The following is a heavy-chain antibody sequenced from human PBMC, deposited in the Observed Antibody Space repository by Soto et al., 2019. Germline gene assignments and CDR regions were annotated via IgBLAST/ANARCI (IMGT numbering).Heavy chain of an antibody. CDR1: GFTFSSYW. Sequence: HPGGSLRLSCAASGFTFSSYWMHWVRQAPGKGPVWVSRINSDGSSTSYADSVKGRFTISRDNAKNTLYLQMNSLRAEDTAVYYCAREKIQNWGFGVRYYYGMDVWGQGTTVTVSS. CDR2: INSDGSST. J-gene: IGHJ6*02. CDR3: AREKIQNWGFGVRYYYGMDV. D-gene: IGHD7-27*01. V-gene: IGHV3-74*01.